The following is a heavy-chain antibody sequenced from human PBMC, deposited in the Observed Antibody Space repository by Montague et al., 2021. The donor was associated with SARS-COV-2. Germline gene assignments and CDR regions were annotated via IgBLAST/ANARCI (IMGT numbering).Heavy chain of an antibody. CDR3: ARLWDTVHYYYGMDV. J-gene: IGHJ6*02. V-gene: IGHV4-39*01. D-gene: IGHD1-26*01. CDR1: GCSISSSSYY. CDR2: IHYSGST. Sequence: SETLSLTCAVSGCSISSSSYYWGWIRQPPGKGLEWIGSIHYSGSTYYNPSLKSRVSISVDTSKNQFSLKLSSVTAADTAVYYCARLWDTVHYYYGMDVWGQGTTVTVSS.